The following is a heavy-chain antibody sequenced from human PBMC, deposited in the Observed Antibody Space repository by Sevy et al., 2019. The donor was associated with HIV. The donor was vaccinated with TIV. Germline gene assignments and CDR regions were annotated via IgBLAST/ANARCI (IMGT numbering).Heavy chain of an antibody. CDR2: ISYDGSNK. J-gene: IGHJ6*02. CDR3: AKDPRTYSWNYDYYFGMDV. Sequence: GGSLRLSCAASGFTFSSYGMHWVRQAPGKGLEWVAVISYDGSNKYYADSVKGRFTISRDNSENTLYLQMNSLTAEDTAVYYCAKDPRTYSWNYDYYFGMDVWGQGTTVTVSS. V-gene: IGHV3-30*18. D-gene: IGHD1-1*01. CDR1: GFTFSSYG.